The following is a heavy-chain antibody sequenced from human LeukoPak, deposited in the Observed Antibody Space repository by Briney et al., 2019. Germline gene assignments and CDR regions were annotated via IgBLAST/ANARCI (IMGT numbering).Heavy chain of an antibody. J-gene: IGHJ4*02. CDR3: AKYYYTSGSSGGRVFDS. CDR1: GFTFSSYA. CDR2: IGTSAGDT. D-gene: IGHD3-10*01. V-gene: IGHV3-23*01. Sequence: GGSLRLSCAASGFTFSSYAMSWVRQAPGKGLEWVSTIGTSAGDTHYADSVKGRFTISRDNSKNSLYLQMDSLRAEDTAVYYCAKYYYTSGSSGGRVFDSWGQGTLVTVSS.